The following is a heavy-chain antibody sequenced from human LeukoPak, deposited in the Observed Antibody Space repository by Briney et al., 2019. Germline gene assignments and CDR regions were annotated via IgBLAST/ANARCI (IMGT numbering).Heavy chain of an antibody. CDR1: GFTLSNSW. CDR3: ARDVRGPHDF. Sequence: GGSLRLSCAASGFTLSNSWMHWVRQAPGKGLVWVSRIDPDGNTDYADSVKGRFTISRDNAKNTLYLKMNSLRAEDTAVYRCARDVRGPHDFWGQGTLVTVPS. J-gene: IGHJ4*02. V-gene: IGHV3-74*01. D-gene: IGHD2/OR15-2a*01. CDR2: IDPDGNT.